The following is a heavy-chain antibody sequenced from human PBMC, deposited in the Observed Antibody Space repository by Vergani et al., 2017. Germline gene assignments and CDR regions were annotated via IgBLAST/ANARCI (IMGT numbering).Heavy chain of an antibody. CDR3: TRGLPRTLTTETYYFDD. J-gene: IGHJ4*02. V-gene: IGHV1-8*01. Sequence: QVHLVESGGGVVQPGRSLTLSCVASGFSFRGHGMHWVRQALGHGLEWVGWINPNSGNTGYARRFEGRVTITRDTAISTAYMELSGLYSDDTAVYYCTRGLPRTLTTETYYFDDWGQGTLVSVSP. CDR2: INPNSGNT. D-gene: IGHD1-14*01. CDR1: GFSFRGHG.